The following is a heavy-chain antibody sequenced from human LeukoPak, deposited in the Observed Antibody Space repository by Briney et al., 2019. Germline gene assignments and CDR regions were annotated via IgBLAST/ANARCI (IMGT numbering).Heavy chain of an antibody. D-gene: IGHD1-26*01. Sequence: GGPLRLSCAASGFTFSDHYMDWVRQAPGKAVEWVGRTRNRADRYTTEYAASVKGRFTISRDDSKTSLYLQMNSLKTEDTAVYYCARVPIVGATLDYWGQGTLVTVSS. CDR2: TRNRADRYTT. CDR3: ARVPIVGATLDY. V-gene: IGHV3-72*01. J-gene: IGHJ4*02. CDR1: GFTFSDHY.